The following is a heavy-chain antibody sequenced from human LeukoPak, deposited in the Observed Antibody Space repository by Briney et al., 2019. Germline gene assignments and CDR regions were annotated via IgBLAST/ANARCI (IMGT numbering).Heavy chain of an antibody. Sequence: SETLSLTCAVYGGSFSGYYWSWILQPPGKGLEWIGEINHSGSTNYNPSLKSRVTISVDTSKNQFSLKLSSVTAADTAVYYCARVGGYCSSTSCYDGKAFDYWGQGTLVTVSS. J-gene: IGHJ4*02. CDR2: INHSGST. CDR1: GGSFSGYY. D-gene: IGHD2-2*03. CDR3: ARVGGYCSSTSCYDGKAFDY. V-gene: IGHV4-34*01.